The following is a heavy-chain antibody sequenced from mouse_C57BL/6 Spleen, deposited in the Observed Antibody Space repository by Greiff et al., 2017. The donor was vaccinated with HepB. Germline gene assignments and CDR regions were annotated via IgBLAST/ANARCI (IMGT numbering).Heavy chain of an antibody. J-gene: IGHJ3*01. D-gene: IGHD3-1*01. CDR1: GFTFSNYW. CDR3: TATPSGGFAY. CDR2: IRLKSDNYAT. V-gene: IGHV6-3*01. Sequence: DVKLVESGGGLVQPGGSMKLSCVASGFTFSNYWMNWVRQSPEKGLEWVAQIRLKSDNYATHYAESVKGRFTISRDDSKSSVYLQMNNLRAEDTGIYYCTATPSGGFAYWGQGTLVTVSA.